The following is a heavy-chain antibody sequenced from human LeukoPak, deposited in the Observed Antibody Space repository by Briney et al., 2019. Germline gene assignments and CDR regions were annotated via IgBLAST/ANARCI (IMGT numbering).Heavy chain of an antibody. V-gene: IGHV4-61*02. CDR3: ARIYDSSGYYYRNHRSPFDY. CDR2: ISSSGST. Sequence: SETLSLTCTVSGDSISSGDYYWSWIRQPAGKGLEWIGRISSSGSTYYNPSLKSRVTISVDTSKNQFSLKLSSVTAADTAVYYCARIYDSSGYYYRNHRSPFDYWGQGTLVTVSS. CDR1: GDSISSGDYY. D-gene: IGHD3-22*01. J-gene: IGHJ4*02.